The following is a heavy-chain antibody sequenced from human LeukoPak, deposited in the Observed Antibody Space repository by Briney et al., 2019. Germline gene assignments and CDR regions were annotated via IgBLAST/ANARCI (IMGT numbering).Heavy chain of an antibody. CDR3: ARDHESLTREGDY. Sequence: GGSLRLSCAASGFTVSSNYMSWVRQAPGKGLEWVSVIYSGGSTYYADSVKGRFTISRDNSKNTLYLQMNSLRAEDTAVYYCARDHESLTREGDYWGQGTLVTVSS. CDR2: IYSGGST. J-gene: IGHJ4*02. CDR1: GFTVSSNY. V-gene: IGHV3-53*01. D-gene: IGHD1-14*01.